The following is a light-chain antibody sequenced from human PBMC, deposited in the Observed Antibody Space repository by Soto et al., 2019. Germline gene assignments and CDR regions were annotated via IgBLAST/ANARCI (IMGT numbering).Light chain of an antibody. CDR2: DVI. CDR3: SSFVGGDSFDVI. J-gene: IGLJ2*01. Sequence: QSALTQPPSASGSPGQSVTISCTGTGTDIGACNYVPWYQQYPGKAPKVMIYDVIKRPSGVPDRFSGSKSGNTASLTVSGLRADDEAVYYCSSFVGGDSFDVIFGGGTKVTVL. CDR1: GTDIGACNY. V-gene: IGLV2-8*01.